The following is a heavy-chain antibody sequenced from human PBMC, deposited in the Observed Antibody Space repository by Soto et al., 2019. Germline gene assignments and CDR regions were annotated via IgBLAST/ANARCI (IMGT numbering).Heavy chain of an antibody. J-gene: IGHJ4*02. CDR2: IYYSGST. V-gene: IGHV4-39*01. D-gene: IGHD3-16*02. CDR1: GGSISISSYY. Sequence: PSETLSLTCTVSGGSISISSYYWCWIRHPPGKGLEWIGSIYYSGSTYYNPSLKSRVTISVDTSKNQFSLKLSSVTAADTAVYYCARLSPEQYYDYVWGSYRYYYFDYWGQGTLVTVSS. CDR3: ARLSPEQYYDYVWGSYRYYYFDY.